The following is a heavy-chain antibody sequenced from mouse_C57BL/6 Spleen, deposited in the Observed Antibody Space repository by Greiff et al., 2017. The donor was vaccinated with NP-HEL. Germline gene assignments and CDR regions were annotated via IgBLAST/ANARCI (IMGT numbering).Heavy chain of an antibody. CDR1: GYTFTSYW. CDR2: IYPSDSET. CDR3: ARWDYSNLDY. Sequence: QVQLKQPGAELVRPGSSVKLSCKASGYTFTSYWMDWVKQRPGQGLEWIGNIYPSDSETHYNQKFKDKATLTVDKSSSTAYMQLSSLTSEDSAVYYCARWDYSNLDYWGQGTTLTVSS. V-gene: IGHV1-61*01. D-gene: IGHD2-5*01. J-gene: IGHJ2*01.